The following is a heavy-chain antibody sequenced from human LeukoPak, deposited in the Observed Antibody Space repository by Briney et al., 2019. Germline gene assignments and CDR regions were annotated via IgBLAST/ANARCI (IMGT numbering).Heavy chain of an antibody. Sequence: ASVKVSCKASGYTFTSYYMHWVRQAPGQGLEWMGRINPNSGGTNYAQKFQGRVTMTRDTSISTAYMELSRLRSDDTAVYYCAREDTAIVDPSFDYWGQGTLVTVSS. J-gene: IGHJ4*02. CDR1: GYTFTSYY. CDR2: INPNSGGT. CDR3: AREDTAIVDPSFDY. V-gene: IGHV1-2*06. D-gene: IGHD5-18*01.